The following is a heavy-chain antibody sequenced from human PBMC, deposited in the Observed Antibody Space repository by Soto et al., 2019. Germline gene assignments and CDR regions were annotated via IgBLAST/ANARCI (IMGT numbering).Heavy chain of an antibody. Sequence: PGGSLRLSCAASGLTFSSYSMNWVRQAPGKGLEWVAVISYDGSNKYYADSVKGRFTISRDNSKNTLYLQMNSLRAEDTAVYYCFTTYYYDSSGSAPPNFDYWGQGTLVTVSS. CDR3: FTTYYYDSSGSAPPNFDY. CDR2: ISYDGSNK. J-gene: IGHJ4*02. CDR1: GLTFSSYS. V-gene: IGHV3-30*03. D-gene: IGHD3-22*01.